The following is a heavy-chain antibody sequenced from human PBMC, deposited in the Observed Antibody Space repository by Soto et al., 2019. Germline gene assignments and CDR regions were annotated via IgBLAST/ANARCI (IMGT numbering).Heavy chain of an antibody. CDR3: VKDHCGGDCYSDPYFDY. V-gene: IGHV3-33*06. D-gene: IGHD2-21*02. J-gene: IGHJ4*02. Sequence: QVQLVESGGGVVQPGRSLRLSCAASGFIFTTYGLHWVRQAPGKGLEWVAVIWYDGSNQYYADSVKGRFTISRDNSKKILYLEMNSVRVEDTAVYYCVKDHCGGDCYSDPYFDYWGQVTLVTVSS. CDR1: GFIFTTYG. CDR2: IWYDGSNQ.